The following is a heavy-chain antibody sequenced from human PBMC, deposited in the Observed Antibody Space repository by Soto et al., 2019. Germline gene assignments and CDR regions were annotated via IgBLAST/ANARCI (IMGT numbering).Heavy chain of an antibody. D-gene: IGHD6-19*01. CDR3: ALKGRHYLPEVAGPGFEY. CDR1: GFTFSRYW. Sequence: GGSLRLSCAAAGFTFSRYWMSWVRQAPGKGLEWLSVLSYEGSEEYYADSVRGRFTISRDNSKSTLFLQMDSLRVDDTGVYYSALKGRHYLPEVAGPGFEYWGQGTLVTVSS. J-gene: IGHJ4*02. V-gene: IGHV3-30*03. CDR2: LSYEGSEE.